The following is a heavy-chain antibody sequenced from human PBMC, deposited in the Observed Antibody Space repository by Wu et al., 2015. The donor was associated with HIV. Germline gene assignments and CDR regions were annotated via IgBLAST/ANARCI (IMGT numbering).Heavy chain of an antibody. J-gene: IGHJ4*02. V-gene: IGHV1-18*01. D-gene: IGHD2-2*01. Sequence: QVQLVQSGAEVKKPGASVKVSCTASGYSFLDYGISWVRQAPGQGLQWMGWISGNNDNTNYAQNLQGRVTMTTDTSTNTAYMELRSLRSDDTALYYCARTYCYRTTCYSPFDYWGQGTLVTVSS. CDR1: GYSFLDYG. CDR2: ISGNNDNT. CDR3: ARTYCYRTTCYSPFDY.